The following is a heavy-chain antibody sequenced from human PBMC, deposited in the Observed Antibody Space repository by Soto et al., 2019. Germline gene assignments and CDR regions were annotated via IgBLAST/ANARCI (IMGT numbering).Heavy chain of an antibody. Sequence: SETLSLTCTVSGGSISSGDYYWSWIRQPPGKGLEWIGYIYYSGSTYYNPSLKSRVTISVDTSKNQFSLKLSSVTAADTAVYYCARDFSPSLPYYYDSSGGWFDPWGQGTLVTVSS. D-gene: IGHD3-22*01. J-gene: IGHJ5*02. CDR3: ARDFSPSLPYYYDSSGGWFDP. CDR1: GGSISSGDYY. CDR2: IYYSGST. V-gene: IGHV4-30-4*01.